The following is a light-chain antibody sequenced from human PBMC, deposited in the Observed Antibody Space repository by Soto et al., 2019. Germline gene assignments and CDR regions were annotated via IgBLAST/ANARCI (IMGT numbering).Light chain of an antibody. Sequence: QPVLTQSPSASASLGASVKLTCTLDRGHSIFAIAWHQRQPLKGPRFLMKINSDGTYTKGDGVPDRFFGSSSGAERYLTISSLQSDDEADYYCQTWGSGIIFGGGTKLTVL. V-gene: IGLV4-69*01. CDR1: RGHSIFA. CDR3: QTWGSGII. J-gene: IGLJ2*01. CDR2: INSDGTY.